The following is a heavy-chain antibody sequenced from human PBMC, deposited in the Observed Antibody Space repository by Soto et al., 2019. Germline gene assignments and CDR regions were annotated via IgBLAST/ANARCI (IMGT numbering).Heavy chain of an antibody. Sequence: GESLKISCTTSGFTFTNYAINWVRQAPGKGLEWVSSIGATGGATYYADSVKGRFTVSRDSSKNTVYLQMDGLRVEDTAVYYCAKNVIDRYSSSDHWGQGTLVTVSS. CDR2: IGATGGAT. CDR3: AKNVIDRYSSSDH. V-gene: IGHV3-23*01. D-gene: IGHD6-6*01. CDR1: GFTFTNYA. J-gene: IGHJ4*02.